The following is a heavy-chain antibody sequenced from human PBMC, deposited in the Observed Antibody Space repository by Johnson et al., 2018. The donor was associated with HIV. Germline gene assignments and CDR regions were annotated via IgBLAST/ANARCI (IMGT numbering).Heavy chain of an antibody. CDR3: ARGGGVAARHDAFDI. Sequence: QEQLVESGGGVVQPGRSLRLSCAASGFTFSSYAMHWVRQAPGKGLEWVAVISYDGSNKYYADSVKGRFTISRDNSKNTLYLQMNSLRAEDTAVYYCARGGGVAARHDAFDIWGQGTMVTVSS. D-gene: IGHD6-6*01. CDR1: GFTFSSYA. J-gene: IGHJ3*02. CDR2: ISYDGSNK. V-gene: IGHV3-30-3*01.